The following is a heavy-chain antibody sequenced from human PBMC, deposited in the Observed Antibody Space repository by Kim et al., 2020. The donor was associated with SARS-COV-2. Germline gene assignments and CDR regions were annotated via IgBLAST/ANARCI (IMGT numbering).Heavy chain of an antibody. CDR1: GFTFSSYG. CDR3: AKDQGRDYATFDGMDV. V-gene: IGHV3-33*06. Sequence: GGSLRLSCAVSGFTFSSYGMHWVRQAPGKGLEGVAVIWYDGSNKYYADSVKGRFTISRDNSKNTLYLKMNSLRAEDTAVYYCAKDQGRDYATFDGMDVWGHGTTVTVSS. J-gene: IGHJ6*02. D-gene: IGHD4-17*01. CDR2: IWYDGSNK.